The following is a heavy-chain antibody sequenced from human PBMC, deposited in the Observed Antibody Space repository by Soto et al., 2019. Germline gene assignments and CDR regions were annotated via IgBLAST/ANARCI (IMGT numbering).Heavy chain of an antibody. CDR1: GGTFSSYA. CDR2: IIPIFGTA. V-gene: IGHV1-69*12. J-gene: IGHJ3*02. Sequence: QVQLVQSGAEVKKPGSSVKVSCKASGGTFSSYAISWVRQAPGQGLEWMGGIIPIFGTANYAQKFQGRVTITADESTSPAYMELSSLRSEDTAVYYCARSPQYNWNDVPPIWGQGTMVTVSS. CDR3: ARSPQYNWNDVPPI. D-gene: IGHD1-20*01.